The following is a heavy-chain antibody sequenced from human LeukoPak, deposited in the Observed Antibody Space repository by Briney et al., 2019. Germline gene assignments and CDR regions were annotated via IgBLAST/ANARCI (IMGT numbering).Heavy chain of an antibody. V-gene: IGHV3-30*02. J-gene: IGHJ4*02. Sequence: PGGSLRPSCAASGFIFSTYGMYWVRQAPGKGLEWVAFIRHDGSIKNYADSVKGRSTISRDNSKNTLYLQMSSLRAEDTAAYYCAKDSLADIDYWGQGTLVTVSS. CDR1: GFIFSTYG. D-gene: IGHD3-16*01. CDR2: IRHDGSIK. CDR3: AKDSLADIDY.